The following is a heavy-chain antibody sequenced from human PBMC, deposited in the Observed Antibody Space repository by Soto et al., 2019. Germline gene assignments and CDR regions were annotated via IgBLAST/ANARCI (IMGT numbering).Heavy chain of an antibody. D-gene: IGHD6-19*01. Sequence: GGSLRLSCAFSGFTSDDYAMHRVRQAPGKGLEWVSSISWNSVSVLYADSVKGRFTTSRDNAKNSLFLQMNGLSAEDTALYYRTKDMKEYTTGWSGYWDPGTLVTVSS. CDR2: ISWNSVSV. CDR3: TKDMKEYTTGWSGY. J-gene: IGHJ4*02. CDR1: GFTSDDYA. V-gene: IGHV3-9*02.